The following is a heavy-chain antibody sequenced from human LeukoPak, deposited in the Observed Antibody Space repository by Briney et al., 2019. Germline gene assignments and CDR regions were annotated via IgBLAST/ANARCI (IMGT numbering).Heavy chain of an antibody. D-gene: IGHD1-26*01. V-gene: IGHV3-21*01. CDR2: ISSSSSYI. CDR1: GFTFSSYA. J-gene: IGHJ4*02. CDR3: ARVEVGATYHFDY. Sequence: GGSLRLSCAASGFTFSSYAMHWARQAPGKGLEWVSSISSSSSYIYYADSVKGRFTISRDNAKNSLYLQMNSLRAEDTAVYYCARVEVGATYHFDYWGQGTLVTVSS.